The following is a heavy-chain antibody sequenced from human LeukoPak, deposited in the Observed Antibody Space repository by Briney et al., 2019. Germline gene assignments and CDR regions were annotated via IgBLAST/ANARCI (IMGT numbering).Heavy chain of an antibody. V-gene: IGHV3-23*01. J-gene: IGHJ4*02. CDR2: ITTSGDST. D-gene: IGHD2-15*01. Sequence: GGSLRPSCAASGLTFSVSGMHWVRQAPGKGLEWVSAITTSGDSTYYADSVKGRCTISRDNSKNTLYLQMNSLRAEDTAIYFCAKRNCSGTNCYPLDSWGRGTLVTVSS. CDR1: GLTFSVSG. CDR3: AKRNCSGTNCYPLDS.